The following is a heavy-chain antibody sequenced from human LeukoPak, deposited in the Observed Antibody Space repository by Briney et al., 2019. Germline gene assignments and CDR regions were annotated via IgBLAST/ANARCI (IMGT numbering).Heavy chain of an antibody. D-gene: IGHD2-2*01. CDR1: GGSFSGYY. Sequence: SETLSLTCAVYGGSFSGYYWSWIRQPPGKGLEWIGEVNHSGSTNYNPSLKSRVTISVDTSKNQFSLKLSSVTAADTAVYYCARRTWCSSTSCYYDYWGQGTLVTVSS. CDR2: VNHSGST. CDR3: ARRTWCSSTSCYYDY. J-gene: IGHJ4*02. V-gene: IGHV4-34*01.